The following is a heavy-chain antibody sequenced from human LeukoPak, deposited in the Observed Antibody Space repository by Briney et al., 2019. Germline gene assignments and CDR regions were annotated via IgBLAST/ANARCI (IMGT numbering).Heavy chain of an antibody. Sequence: GGSLRLSCAASGFTFDDYSMHWVRQAPGKGLEWVSLISWDGGSTYYADSVKGRFTISRDNSKNSLYLQMNSLRAEDTALYYCAKADGSSNQFDYWGQGTLVTVSS. CDR1: GFTFDDYS. J-gene: IGHJ4*02. CDR2: ISWDGGST. V-gene: IGHV3-43*01. D-gene: IGHD3-10*01. CDR3: AKADGSSNQFDY.